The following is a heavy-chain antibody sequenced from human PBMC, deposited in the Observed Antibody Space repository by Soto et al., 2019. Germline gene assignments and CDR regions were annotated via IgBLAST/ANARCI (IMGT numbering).Heavy chain of an antibody. CDR2: ISHDGSDQ. CDR3: TRDRSLTVVVAGY. D-gene: IGHD2-15*01. V-gene: IGHV3-30*01. Sequence: QVQLVESGGGVVQPGRSLRLSCAASGFTFRSYAMHWVRQAPGKGLEWVSFISHDGSDQYYADSVKGRFTISRDNSKNTVYLQMNSLRPDDTAVYYCTRDRSLTVVVAGYWGLGTVVTVSS. J-gene: IGHJ4*02. CDR1: GFTFRSYA.